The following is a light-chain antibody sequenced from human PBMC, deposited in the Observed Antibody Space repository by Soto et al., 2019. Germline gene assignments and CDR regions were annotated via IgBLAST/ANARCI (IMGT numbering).Light chain of an antibody. V-gene: IGKV1D-13*01. Sequence: AIHLTQSPSSMSATVGDSVTITCRASQGIARALAWYQQNPGKAPKLLIYDASSLESGVPSRFSGSGYVTDFTLTITSLQTEDFATYYCQQCSNYPLTFGGGTKVDIK. CDR3: QQCSNYPLT. J-gene: IGKJ4*01. CDR2: DAS. CDR1: QGIARA.